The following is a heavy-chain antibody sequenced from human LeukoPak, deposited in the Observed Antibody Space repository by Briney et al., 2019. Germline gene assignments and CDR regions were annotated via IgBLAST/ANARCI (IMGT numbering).Heavy chain of an antibody. CDR2: IYYSGST. J-gene: IGHJ6*03. CDR3: ARDVRYSSSYYYYHYMDV. CDR1: GGSISCSSYY. D-gene: IGHD6-6*01. Sequence: SETLSLTCTVSGGSISCSSYYWGWIRQPPGKGLEWIGSIYYSGSTYYNPSLKSRVTISVDTSKNQFSLNLSSVTAADTAVYYCARDVRYSSSYYYYHYMDVWGKGTTVTVSS. V-gene: IGHV4-39*02.